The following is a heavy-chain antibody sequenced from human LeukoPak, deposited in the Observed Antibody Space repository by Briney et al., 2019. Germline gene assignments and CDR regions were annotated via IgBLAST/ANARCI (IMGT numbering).Heavy chain of an antibody. CDR3: ARLPDSGSYFRGVEYYMDV. Sequence: GESLQISCKGSGSSFSSYWIAWVRQMPGKGLEWMGIIFPGDSDTRYSPSFQGQVTISADKSISTAYLQWSSLKASDAAMYYCARLPDSGSYFRGVEYYMDVWGKGTTVTVSS. J-gene: IGHJ6*03. V-gene: IGHV5-51*01. CDR1: GSSFSSYW. CDR2: IFPGDSDT. D-gene: IGHD1-26*01.